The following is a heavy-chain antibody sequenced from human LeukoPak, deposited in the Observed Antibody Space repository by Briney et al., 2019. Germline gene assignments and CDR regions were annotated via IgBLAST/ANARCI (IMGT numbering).Heavy chain of an antibody. D-gene: IGHD3-10*01. V-gene: IGHV1-2*06. CDR2: INPNSGGT. Sequence: ASVKVSCKASGYTFTGYYMHWVRQAPGQGLEWMGRINPNSGGTNYAQKFQGRVTMTRDTSINTAYMELSRLRSDDTAVYDRARDAYYYVSGSYYGGGDYWGQGTLVTVSS. J-gene: IGHJ4*02. CDR3: ARDAYYYVSGSYYGGGDY. CDR1: GYTFTGYY.